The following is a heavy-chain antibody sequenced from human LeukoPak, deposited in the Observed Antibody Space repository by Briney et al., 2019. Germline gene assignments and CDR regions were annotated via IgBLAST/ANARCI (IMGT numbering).Heavy chain of an antibody. CDR3: SRITTNGYFEY. V-gene: IGHV3-7*01. J-gene: IGHJ4*02. Sequence: EGSLRLSCSASGFTFSSFWMGWVRQAPGKGLEWVASIRWDDERHHVDSVTGRFSVSRDNAKNSLYLQMNSLRAEDTAVYFCSRITTNGYFEYWGQGALVTVSS. CDR1: GFTFSSFW. D-gene: IGHD1-1*01. CDR2: IRWDDER.